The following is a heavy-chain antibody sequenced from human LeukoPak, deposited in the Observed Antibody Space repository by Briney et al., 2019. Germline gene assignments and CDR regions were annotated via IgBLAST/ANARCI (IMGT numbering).Heavy chain of an antibody. CDR2: ISAYNGNT. CDR3: ARDYDSSGSSDAFDI. J-gene: IGHJ3*02. CDR1: GYTFTSYG. Sequence: ASVKVSCKASGYTFTSYGISWVRQAPGQGLEWMGWISAYNGNTNYAQKLRGRVTMTTDTSTSTAYMELRSLRSDDTAVYYCARDYDSSGSSDAFDIWGQGTMVTVSS. V-gene: IGHV1-18*01. D-gene: IGHD3-22*01.